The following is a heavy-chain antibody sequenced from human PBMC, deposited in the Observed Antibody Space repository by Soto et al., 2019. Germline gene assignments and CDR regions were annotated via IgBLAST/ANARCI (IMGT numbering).Heavy chain of an antibody. J-gene: IGHJ4*02. CDR2: INSDGSST. CDR3: ARDHRPSYYYDTSGYYSDY. D-gene: IGHD3-22*01. V-gene: IGHV3-74*01. Sequence: LRLSFAASGFTLISYWIHWVRQAPGKGLVWVSHINSDGSSTTYADSVKGRLTISRDNAKNTLYLQMNSLRAEDTAVYYCARDHRPSYYYDTSGYYSDYWGQGTLVTVSS. CDR1: GFTLISYW.